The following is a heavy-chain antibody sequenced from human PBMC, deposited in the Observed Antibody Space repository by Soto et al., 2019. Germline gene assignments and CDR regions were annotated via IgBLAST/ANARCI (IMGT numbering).Heavy chain of an antibody. J-gene: IGHJ4*02. CDR1: GFTFSTYP. V-gene: IGHV3-23*01. CDR2: ISGSGEST. Sequence: PGGSLRLSCAASGFTFSTYPMGWVRQAPEKGLEWVSSISGSGESTFYPDSVKGRFTISRDNSKNTLFLQMNSLRAEDTAVYYCARGDVVVLTATSNFDYWGQGTLVTVSS. D-gene: IGHD2-21*02. CDR3: ARGDVVVLTATSNFDY.